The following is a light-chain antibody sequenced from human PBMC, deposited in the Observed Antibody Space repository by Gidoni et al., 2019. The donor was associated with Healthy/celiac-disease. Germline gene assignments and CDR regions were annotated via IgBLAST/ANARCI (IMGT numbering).Light chain of an antibody. Sequence: QSVLTQPPSASGTPGQRATISCSGSSSNIGSNTVNWYQQLPGTAPKLLIYSNNQRPSGVPDRFSGSKSGTSASLAISGLQSEDEADYYCAVWDDSLNGVVFGGGTKLTVL. CDR2: SNN. CDR1: SSNIGSNT. V-gene: IGLV1-44*01. CDR3: AVWDDSLNGVV. J-gene: IGLJ2*01.